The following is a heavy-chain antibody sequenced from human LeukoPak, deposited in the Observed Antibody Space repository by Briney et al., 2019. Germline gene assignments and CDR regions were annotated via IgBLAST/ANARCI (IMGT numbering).Heavy chain of an antibody. CDR2: IFPGDSDT. CDR3: ARDSYDSSGFYPGSRWFDP. J-gene: IGHJ5*02. CDR1: GYNFTNYW. Sequence: HGESLKISCKGSGYNFTNYWIGWVRQMPGKGLEWMGIIFPGDSDTTYSPSFEGQVTISADKSISTAYLQWRSLKASDTAMYYCARDSYDSSGFYPGSRWFDPWGQGTLVTVSS. V-gene: IGHV5-51*01. D-gene: IGHD3-22*01.